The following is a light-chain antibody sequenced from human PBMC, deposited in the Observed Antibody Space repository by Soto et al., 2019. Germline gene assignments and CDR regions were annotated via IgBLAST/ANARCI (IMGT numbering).Light chain of an antibody. CDR1: QTIGTY. V-gene: IGKV1-39*01. CDR3: QQSFTTPFT. J-gene: IGKJ3*01. CDR2: VAS. Sequence: DIQMTQSPSSLSASVGDRVPITCRASQTIGTYLNWYQQTPGKAPKLLIYVASSLQSGVPSRFSGRGSGTDFTLTISSLQPEDFATYYCQQSFTTPFTFGPGTKVDIK.